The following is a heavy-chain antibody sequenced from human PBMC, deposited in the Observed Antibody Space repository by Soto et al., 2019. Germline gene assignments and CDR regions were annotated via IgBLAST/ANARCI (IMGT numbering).Heavy chain of an antibody. CDR1: GYTFTSYA. Sequence: QVQLVQSGAEVKKPGASVNVSCKASGYTFTSYAMHWVGQAPGQRLEWMGWINAGNGNTKYSQKFQGRVTITRDTSASTAYMELSSLRSEDTAVYYCARGPGGPDGPGDYWGQGTLVTVSS. CDR2: INAGNGNT. V-gene: IGHV1-3*01. CDR3: ARGPGGPDGPGDY. J-gene: IGHJ4*02. D-gene: IGHD2-15*01.